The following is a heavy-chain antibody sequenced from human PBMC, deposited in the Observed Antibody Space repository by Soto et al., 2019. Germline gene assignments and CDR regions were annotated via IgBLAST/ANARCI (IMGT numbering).Heavy chain of an antibody. D-gene: IGHD2-8*01. J-gene: IGHJ6*02. CDR2: ISSSGSTI. CDR3: ARDMCTNGVCFLYYFYYYGMDV. Sequence: EVQLVESGGGLVQPGGSLRLSCAASGFTFSSYEMNWVRQAPGKGLEWVSYISSSGSTIYYADSVKGRFTISRDNAKKSLYLQRNSLRAEDTAVYYCARDMCTNGVCFLYYFYYYGMDVWGQGTTVTVSS. V-gene: IGHV3-48*03. CDR1: GFTFSSYE.